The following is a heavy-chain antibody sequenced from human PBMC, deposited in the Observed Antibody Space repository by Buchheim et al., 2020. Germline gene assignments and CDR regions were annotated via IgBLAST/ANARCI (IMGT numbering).Heavy chain of an antibody. CDR3: AKKSIVGPQGGWFDH. CDR2: ISYDGNNK. CDR1: GFTFSGYG. V-gene: IGHV3-30*18. J-gene: IGHJ5*02. Sequence: QVQLVESGGGVVQPGRSLRLSCEASGFTFSGYGMHWVRQAPGKGLEWLAVISYDGNNKYYAESVKGRFTISRDNSKNTLYLQMNSLRAEDTAVYYCAKKSIVGPQGGWFDHWGQGTL. D-gene: IGHD1-26*01.